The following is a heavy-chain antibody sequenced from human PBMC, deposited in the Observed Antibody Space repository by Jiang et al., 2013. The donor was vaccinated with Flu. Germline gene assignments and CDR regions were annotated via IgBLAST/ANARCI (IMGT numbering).Heavy chain of an antibody. CDR3: AKGGYSYGEYRFYSDY. D-gene: IGHD5-18*01. CDR2: ISGSGGST. Sequence: VQLVESGGGVVQPGRSLRLSCSASRFAFSNYAMTWVRQAPGKGLEWVSAISGSGGSTYYADSVKGRFTISRDNSRNTLYLQMNSLRAEDTAVYYCAKGGYSYGEYRFYSDYVGPGNPGHRLL. V-gene: IGHV3-23*04. J-gene: IGHJ4*02. CDR1: RFAFSNYA.